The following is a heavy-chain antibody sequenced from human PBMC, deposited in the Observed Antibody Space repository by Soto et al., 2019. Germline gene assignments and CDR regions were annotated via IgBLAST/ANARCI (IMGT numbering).Heavy chain of an antibody. CDR1: GLTFSDSA. CDR2: ISDSGGTK. D-gene: IGHD3-9*01. CDR3: STRDFVTGSTYFFGS. V-gene: IGHV3-23*01. Sequence: QTGGSLRLSFAVAGLTFSDSAMSWVRQAQGKGLEWISEISDSGGTKQYAESMKGRFTSSRVNSKNTLYLQINSLRAEDTAFYYCSTRDFVTGSTYFFGSWGTGTLGTVSS. J-gene: IGHJ4*02.